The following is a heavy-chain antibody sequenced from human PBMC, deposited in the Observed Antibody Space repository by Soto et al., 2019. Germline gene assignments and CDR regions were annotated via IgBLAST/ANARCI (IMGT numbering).Heavy chain of an antibody. V-gene: IGHV3-33*01. CDR3: ARVATASALDAFDI. CDR1: GFTFSSFG. CDR2: IWYDGSYK. D-gene: IGHD1-26*01. J-gene: IGHJ3*02. Sequence: GSLRLSCAASGFTFSSFGMHWVRQAPGKGLQWVAVIWYDGSYKYYADSVKGRFTISRDNSKNTLYLQMNSLRAEDTAVYYCARVATASALDAFDIWGRGTMVTVS.